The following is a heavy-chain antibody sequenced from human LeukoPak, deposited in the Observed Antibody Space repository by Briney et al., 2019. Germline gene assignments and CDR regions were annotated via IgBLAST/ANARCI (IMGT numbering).Heavy chain of an antibody. J-gene: IGHJ6*03. CDR2: IYRTGSI. V-gene: IGHV4-38-2*02. Sequence: SETLSLTCTVSGYSINSGYYWVWIRQPPGKGLEWIGSIYRTGSINYNPSLKSRVTISLDTSKNQFSLKVNSVTAADTAVYYCARGDCSSTICYSPMDVWGKGTTVTVSS. D-gene: IGHD2-2*01. CDR3: ARGDCSSTICYSPMDV. CDR1: GYSINSGYY.